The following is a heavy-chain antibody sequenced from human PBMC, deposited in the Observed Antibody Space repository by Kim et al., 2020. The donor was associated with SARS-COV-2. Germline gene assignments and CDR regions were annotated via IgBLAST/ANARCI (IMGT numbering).Heavy chain of an antibody. Sequence: GGSLRLSCTASMFSVSGNSMGWVRQAPGKGLEWVSVIFRGGNRDYADSVRGRFIIYRDTSRLYHEMRSLRAEDTAIYYCAGWTSSSWFDNWGQGTLVTVSA. D-gene: IGHD6-6*01. CDR3: AGWTSSSWFDN. CDR2: IFRGGNR. V-gene: IGHV3-53*01. CDR1: MFSVSGNS. J-gene: IGHJ4*02.